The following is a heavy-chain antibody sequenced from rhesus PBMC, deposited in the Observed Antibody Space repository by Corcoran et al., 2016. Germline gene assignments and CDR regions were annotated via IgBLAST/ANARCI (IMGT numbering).Heavy chain of an antibody. CDR2: INGSSGST. Sequence: QVQLQESGPGLVKPSETLSLTCAVSGGSISSSNWWSWSRQPPGKGLEWIDYINGSSGSTYYNPYLNGRITISTDTSKNQFSLRQSCVSATDTAVYYCARDHGMAAAEYGLDSWGQEVVVTVSS. D-gene: IGHD6-25*01. CDR1: GGSISSSNW. J-gene: IGHJ6*01. V-gene: IGHV4-65*01. CDR3: ARDHGMAAAEYGLDS.